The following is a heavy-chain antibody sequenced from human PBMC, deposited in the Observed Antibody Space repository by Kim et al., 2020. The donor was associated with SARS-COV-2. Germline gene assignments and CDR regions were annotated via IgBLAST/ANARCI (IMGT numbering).Heavy chain of an antibody. D-gene: IGHD2-15*01. CDR2: ISYDGSNK. CDR3: ASQGDCSGGSCYGDWFDP. CDR1: GFTFSSYA. Sequence: GGSLRLSCAASGFTFSSYAMHWVRQAPGKGLEWVAVISYDGSNKYYADSVKGRFTISRDTSKNTLYLQMTSLRAEDTAVYYCASQGDCSGGSCYGDWFDP. V-gene: IGHV3-30-3*01. J-gene: IGHJ5*02.